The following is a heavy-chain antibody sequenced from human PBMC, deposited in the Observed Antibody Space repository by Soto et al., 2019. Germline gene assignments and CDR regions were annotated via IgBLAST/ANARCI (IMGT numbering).Heavy chain of an antibody. J-gene: IGHJ4*02. CDR2: ISAYNGNT. CDR3: TRDGPPFDY. V-gene: IGHV1-18*01. Sequence: QVQLVQSGAELKKPGASVKVSCKASGYTFTTYAISWVRQAPGQGLEWMGWISAYNGNTNYAQNLQGRVTMTTDTSPSTAYMELRSLSSDDTAVYYCTRDGPPFDYWGQGTLVTVSS. CDR1: GYTFTTYA.